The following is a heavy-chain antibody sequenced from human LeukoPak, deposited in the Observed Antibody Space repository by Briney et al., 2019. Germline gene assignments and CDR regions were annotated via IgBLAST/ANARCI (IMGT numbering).Heavy chain of an antibody. J-gene: IGHJ5*02. CDR1: GGTFSSYA. CDR3: ASTTVFFAQPTGRNWFDP. CDR2: IIPIFGTA. Sequence: SVKVSCKASGGTFSSYAISWVRQAPGQGLEWMGGIIPIFGTANYAQKFQGRVTITTDESTSTAYMELSSLRSEDTAVYYCASTTVFFAQPTGRNWFDPWGQGTLVTVSS. D-gene: IGHD3-3*01. V-gene: IGHV1-69*05.